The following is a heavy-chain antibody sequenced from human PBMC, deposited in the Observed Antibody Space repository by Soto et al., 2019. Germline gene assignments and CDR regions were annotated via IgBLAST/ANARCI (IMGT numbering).Heavy chain of an antibody. CDR1: GGSFSGYY. Sequence: SETLCLPCAVYGGSFSGYYWSWIRQPPGKGLEWIGEINHSGSTNYNPSLKSRVTISVDTSKNQFSLKLSSVTAADTAVYYCARFDRFSSGSRQQRGYYFDYWGQGTLVTVSS. D-gene: IGHD6-13*01. J-gene: IGHJ4*02. CDR3: ARFDRFSSGSRQQRGYYFDY. CDR2: INHSGST. V-gene: IGHV4-34*01.